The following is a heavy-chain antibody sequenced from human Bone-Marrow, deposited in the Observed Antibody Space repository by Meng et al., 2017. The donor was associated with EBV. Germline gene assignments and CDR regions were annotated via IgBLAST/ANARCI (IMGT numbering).Heavy chain of an antibody. J-gene: IGHJ4*02. CDR3: ARGKWGYYGSGSYPSDY. CDR1: GYTFTSYD. Sequence: QVQLVQSGAEVKKXXASVKVSXKASGYTFTSYDINWVRQATGQGLEWMGWMNPNSGNTGYAQKFQGRVTMTRNTSISTAYMELSSLRSEDTAVYYCARGKWGYYGSGSYPSDYWGQGTLVTVSS. V-gene: IGHV1-8*01. D-gene: IGHD3-10*01. CDR2: MNPNSGNT.